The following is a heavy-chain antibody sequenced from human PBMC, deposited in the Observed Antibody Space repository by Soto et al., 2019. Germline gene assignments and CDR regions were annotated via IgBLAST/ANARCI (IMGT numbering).Heavy chain of an antibody. CDR2: IYWDDDK. CDR3: AHRRRGSYFDY. J-gene: IGHJ4*02. CDR1: GFPLSTSGVA. V-gene: IGHV2-5*02. D-gene: IGHD3-16*01. Sequence: QITLKESGPTLVKPTQTLTLTCTFSGFPLSTSGVAVGWIRQPPGKALEWLALIYWDDDKRYSPSLKSRLTITNDNSKNQVVLTMSNMDPLDTATYYCAHRRRGSYFDYWGQGTLVTVSS.